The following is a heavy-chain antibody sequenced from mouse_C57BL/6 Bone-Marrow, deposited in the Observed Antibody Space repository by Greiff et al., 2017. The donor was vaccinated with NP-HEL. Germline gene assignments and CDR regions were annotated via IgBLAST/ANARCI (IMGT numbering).Heavy chain of an antibody. CDR3: ARYMRHYDGSSACYWYFDV. CDR1: GYTFTDYN. CDR2: INPNNGGT. Sequence: EVQLQQSGPELVKPGASVKIPCKASGYTFTDYNMDWVKQSHGKSLEWIGDINPNNGGTIYNQKFKGKAPLTVDKSSSTAYMELRSLTSEDTAVYYCARYMRHYDGSSACYWYFDVWGTGTTVTVSS. D-gene: IGHD1-1*01. J-gene: IGHJ1*03. V-gene: IGHV1-18*01.